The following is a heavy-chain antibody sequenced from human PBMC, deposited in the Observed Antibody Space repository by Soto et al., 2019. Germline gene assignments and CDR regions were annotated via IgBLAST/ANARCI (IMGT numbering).Heavy chain of an antibody. D-gene: IGHD4-17*01. J-gene: IGHJ4*02. CDR2: ISGSGGST. Sequence: VGSLRLSCADSGFTFSSSATSWVRQAPGKGLEWVSAISGSGGSTYYADSVKGRFTISRDNSKNTLYLQMNSLRAEDTAVYYCAKTTVTRNFDYWGQGTLVTSPQ. CDR1: GFTFSSSA. CDR3: AKTTVTRNFDY. V-gene: IGHV3-23*01.